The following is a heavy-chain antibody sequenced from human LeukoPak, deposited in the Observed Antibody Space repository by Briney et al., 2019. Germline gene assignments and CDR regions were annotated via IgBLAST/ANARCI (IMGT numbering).Heavy chain of an antibody. Sequence: PGGSLRLSCAASGFTFSSYEMNWVRQAPGKGLEWVSYITSGAGVIYYADSVKGRFTISRDNAKNSLYLQLNSQRVEDTALYYCARSGAVAGRTFDYWGQGTLVTVSS. CDR3: ARSGAVAGRTFDY. CDR2: ITSGAGVI. CDR1: GFTFSSYE. D-gene: IGHD6-19*01. J-gene: IGHJ4*02. V-gene: IGHV3-48*03.